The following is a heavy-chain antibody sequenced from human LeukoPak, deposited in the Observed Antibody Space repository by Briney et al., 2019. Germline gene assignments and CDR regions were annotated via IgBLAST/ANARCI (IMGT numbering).Heavy chain of an antibody. D-gene: IGHD3-9*01. V-gene: IGHV3-30*02. J-gene: IGHJ4*02. Sequence: GGSLRLSCAASGFTFSNYGIHWVRQAPGKGLEWVAFIRYDGSNKYYAESVKGRFTISRDNSKNTLYLQLSSLRVEDTAVYYCAKDRSAQRYFDWSVDYWGQGTLVTVSS. CDR3: AKDRSAQRYFDWSVDY. CDR1: GFTFSNYG. CDR2: IRYDGSNK.